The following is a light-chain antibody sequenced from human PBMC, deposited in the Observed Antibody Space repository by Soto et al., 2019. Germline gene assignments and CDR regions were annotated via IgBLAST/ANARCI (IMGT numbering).Light chain of an antibody. V-gene: IGKV3-15*01. CDR2: GAS. Sequence: EIVMTQSPATLSVSPGERATLSCRASQSVSNNLAWYQQKHGQALRLLIYGASTRATSIPARFSGSGSGTAVTLTISSLQSEDFAVYYCQQYNNLPRTFGHGTKVEIK. CDR1: QSVSNN. CDR3: QQYNNLPRT. J-gene: IGKJ1*01.